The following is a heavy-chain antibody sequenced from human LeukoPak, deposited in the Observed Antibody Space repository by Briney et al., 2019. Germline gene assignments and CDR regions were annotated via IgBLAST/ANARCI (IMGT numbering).Heavy chain of an antibody. CDR3: AKGAYYDILTGYSLPYFDY. D-gene: IGHD3-9*01. J-gene: IGHJ4*02. V-gene: IGHV3-21*04. CDR1: GFTFSRYS. Sequence: GGSLRLSCAASGFTFSRYSMNWVRQAPGKGLEWVSSISSSSSFIYYADSVKGRFTISRDNSKNTLYLQMNSLRAEDTAVYYCAKGAYYDILTGYSLPYFDYWGQGTLVTVSS. CDR2: ISSSSSFI.